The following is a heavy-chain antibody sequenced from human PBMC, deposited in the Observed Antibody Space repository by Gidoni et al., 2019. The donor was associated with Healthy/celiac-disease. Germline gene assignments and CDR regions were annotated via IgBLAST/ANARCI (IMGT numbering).Heavy chain of an antibody. J-gene: IGHJ4*02. Sequence: VQLLESGGGLVQPGGSLIPSWAASGLTFSSDAMSWVRQAAGKGLEWVSAISGRGGSTYYADSVKGRFTISRDNSKNTLYLQMNSLRAEDTAVYYCAKRPTTVAKYYFDYWGQGTLVTVSS. CDR1: GLTFSSDA. CDR3: AKRPTTVAKYYFDY. V-gene: IGHV3-23*01. D-gene: IGHD4-17*01. CDR2: ISGRGGST.